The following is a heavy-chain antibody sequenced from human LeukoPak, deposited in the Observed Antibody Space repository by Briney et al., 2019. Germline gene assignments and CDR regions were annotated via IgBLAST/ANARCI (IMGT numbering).Heavy chain of an antibody. CDR2: LNWNGAST. CDR3: ARDFHRRYYDSSGYNAFDI. CDR1: GFTFDDYG. Sequence: PGGSLRLSCAASGFTFDDYGLSWVRQVPGKGLEWVSGLNWNGASTGYADSVKGRFTISRDNAKNSLYLQMNSLRAEDTAVYYCARDFHRRYYDSSGYNAFDIWGQGTMVTVSS. V-gene: IGHV3-20*04. D-gene: IGHD3-22*01. J-gene: IGHJ3*02.